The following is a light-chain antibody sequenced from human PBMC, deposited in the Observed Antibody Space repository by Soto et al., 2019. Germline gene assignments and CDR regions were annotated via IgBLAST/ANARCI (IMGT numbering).Light chain of an antibody. J-gene: IGLJ2*01. Sequence: QSVLTQPASVSGSPGQSITISCTGTSSDIGGYNYVSWYEQHPGKAPKLMIYEVVNRPSGLSYRFSGSKSGNTASLTISGLQAEDEDDYYCSSYTSSSTVVFGGGTKLTVL. V-gene: IGLV2-14*01. CDR1: SSDIGGYNY. CDR3: SSYTSSSTVV. CDR2: EVV.